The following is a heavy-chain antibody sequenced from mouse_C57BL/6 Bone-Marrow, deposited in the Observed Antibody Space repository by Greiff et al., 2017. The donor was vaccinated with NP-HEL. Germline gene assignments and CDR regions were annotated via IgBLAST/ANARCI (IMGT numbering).Heavy chain of an antibody. D-gene: IGHD2-2*01. CDR1: GFTFSSYG. J-gene: IGHJ2*01. CDR2: ISSGGSYT. V-gene: IGHV5-6*01. Sequence: EVQLVESGGDLVKPGGSLKLSCAASGFTFSSYGMSWVRQTPDKRLEWVATISSGGSYTYYPDSVKGRFTISRDNAKNTLYLQMSSLKSEDTAMYYCARSGYYYFDYWGQGTTLTVSS. CDR3: ARSGYYYFDY.